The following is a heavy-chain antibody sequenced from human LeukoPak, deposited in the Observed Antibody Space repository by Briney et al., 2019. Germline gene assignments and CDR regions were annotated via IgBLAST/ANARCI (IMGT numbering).Heavy chain of an antibody. V-gene: IGHV3-53*01. CDR3: ARVRKYAYYYYMDV. CDR2: IYSSGST. J-gene: IGHJ6*03. CDR1: GFTVSSNY. D-gene: IGHD2-8*01. Sequence: GGSLRLSCAASGFTVSSNYMSWVRQAPGKGLEWVSVIYSSGSTYYADSVKGRLTIARDNSKNTLYLQMNSLRAEDTAVYYCARVRKYAYYYYMDVWGKGTTVTISS.